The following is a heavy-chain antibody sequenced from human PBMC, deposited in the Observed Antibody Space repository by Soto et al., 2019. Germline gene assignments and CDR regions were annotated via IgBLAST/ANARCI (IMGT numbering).Heavy chain of an antibody. D-gene: IGHD1-26*01. CDR2: TYIGGST. V-gene: IGHV3-66*01. Sequence: EVQLVESGGGLVQPGGSLRLSCAASGFSVSDNYMNWVRQAPGKGLEWVSVTYIGGSTYYADSVKGRFTISRDNSKNTLSRQMNSLRAEDTAVYYCARDRSQAGMDVWGQGTTVTVSS. J-gene: IGHJ6*02. CDR1: GFSVSDNY. CDR3: ARDRSQAGMDV.